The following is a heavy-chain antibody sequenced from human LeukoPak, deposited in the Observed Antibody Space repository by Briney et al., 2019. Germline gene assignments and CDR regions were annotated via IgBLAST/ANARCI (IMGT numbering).Heavy chain of an antibody. V-gene: IGHV1-3*01. CDR2: INAGNGNT. CDR3: ARDLNYGDYYYYGMDV. J-gene: IGHJ6*02. D-gene: IGHD4-17*01. Sequence: ASVKVSCKASGYTFTSYAMHWVRQAPGQRLEWMGWINAGNGNTKYSQKFQGRVTITRDTSASTAYMEPSSLRSEDTAVYYCARDLNYGDYYYYGMDVWGQGTTVTVSS. CDR1: GYTFTSYA.